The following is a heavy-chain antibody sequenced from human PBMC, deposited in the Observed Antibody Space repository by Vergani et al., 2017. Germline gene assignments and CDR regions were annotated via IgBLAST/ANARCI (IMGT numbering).Heavy chain of an antibody. D-gene: IGHD6-19*01. Sequence: QLQLQQSGPGLVKPSETLFLTCTVSADSISSGSYYWGWIRQPPGKSLEWIGSIYYSGLTYYNPSLKSRVAISVDTSKNQFSLKVTSVTAADTAVYFCARQRPGSGWSPRDFDYWGQGILVTVSS. CDR2: IYYSGLT. V-gene: IGHV4-39*01. J-gene: IGHJ4*02. CDR1: ADSISSGSYY. CDR3: ARQRPGSGWSPRDFDY.